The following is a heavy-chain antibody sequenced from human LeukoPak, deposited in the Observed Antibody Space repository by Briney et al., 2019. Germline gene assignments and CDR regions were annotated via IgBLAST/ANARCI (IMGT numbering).Heavy chain of an antibody. D-gene: IGHD6-13*01. CDR2: INYGGSI. Sequence: PSETLSFTCAVSGGSFSGYYWSWIRQPPGKGLEWIGEINYGGSINYNPSLKSRVTISIDTSKNQFSLKLSSVTAADTAVYYCARVNKISADYYYGMDVWGQGTTVTVSS. J-gene: IGHJ6*02. V-gene: IGHV4-34*01. CDR3: ARVNKISADYYYGMDV. CDR1: GGSFSGYY.